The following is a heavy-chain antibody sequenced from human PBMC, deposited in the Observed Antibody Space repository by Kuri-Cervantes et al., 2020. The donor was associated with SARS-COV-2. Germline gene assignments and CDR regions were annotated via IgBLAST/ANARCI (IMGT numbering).Heavy chain of an antibody. Sequence: GESLKISCAASGFTFSSYSMNWVRQAPGKGLEWVAVIWYDGSNKYYADSVKGRFTISRDNSKNTLYLQMNNLRAEDTAVYYCAREADSSNWTIYYFDYWGQGTLVTVSS. CDR3: AREADSSNWTIYYFDY. CDR1: GFTFSSYS. CDR2: IWYDGSNK. J-gene: IGHJ4*02. V-gene: IGHV3-33*08. D-gene: IGHD6-13*01.